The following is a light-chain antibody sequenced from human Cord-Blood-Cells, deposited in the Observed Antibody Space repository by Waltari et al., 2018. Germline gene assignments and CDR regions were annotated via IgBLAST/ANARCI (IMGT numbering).Light chain of an antibody. CDR3: SSYTSSSTVV. J-gene: IGLJ2*01. CDR2: DVS. Sequence: QSALTQPASVSGFPGQSITISCTGTSSDVGGYNYVSWYQQHPGKAPKLMIYDVSKRPSGVSNRFSGSKSSTTASLTISGLQAEDEADYYCSSYTSSSTVVFGGGTKLTVL. CDR1: SSDVGGYNY. V-gene: IGLV2-14*01.